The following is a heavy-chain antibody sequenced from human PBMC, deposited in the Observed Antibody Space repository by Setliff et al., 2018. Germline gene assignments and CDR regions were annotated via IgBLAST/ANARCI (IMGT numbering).Heavy chain of an antibody. CDR1: GYTFTNYA. Sequence: ASVKVSCKASGYTFTNYAMHWVRQAPGQRLEWMGWINAGNGNTKYSQKFQGRVTITRDTSASTAYMELSSLRSEDTAVYYCARSPPTSTYYDFWSGYSYYFDYWGQGTLVTVSS. D-gene: IGHD3-3*01. J-gene: IGHJ4*02. CDR3: ARSPPTSTYYDFWSGYSYYFDY. V-gene: IGHV1-3*01. CDR2: INAGNGNT.